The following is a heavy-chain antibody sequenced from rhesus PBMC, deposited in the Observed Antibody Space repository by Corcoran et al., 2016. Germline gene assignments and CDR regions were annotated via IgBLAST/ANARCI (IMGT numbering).Heavy chain of an antibody. CDR2: ISGSSGTT. J-gene: IGHJ2*01. CDR3: ARGYSGFNY. D-gene: IGHD5-42*01. CDR1: GGSVSSSNW. V-gene: IGHV4-65*01. Sequence: QVQLQESGPGLVKPSETLSLTCAVSGGSVSSSNWWSWIRQPPGKGLEWIGYISGSSGTTYYNPSLKSRVTISTDTSKNQFSLKLSSVTAADTAVYYCARGYSGFNYWGPGTPITISS.